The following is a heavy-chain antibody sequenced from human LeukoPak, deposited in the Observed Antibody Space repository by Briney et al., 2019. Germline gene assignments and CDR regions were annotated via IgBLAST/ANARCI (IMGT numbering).Heavy chain of an antibody. CDR3: AKGSGINHYHWIDP. D-gene: IGHD1-14*01. J-gene: IGHJ5*02. CDR2: ISGGGGST. CDR1: GFTFSSYA. V-gene: IGHV3-23*01. Sequence: GGSLRLSCAASGFTFSSYAMSWVRQAPGKGLEWVSGISGGGGSTYYADSVKGRFTISRDNSKNTLYLQMDSLRAEDTALYYCAKGSGINHYHWIDPWGQGTLVTVSS.